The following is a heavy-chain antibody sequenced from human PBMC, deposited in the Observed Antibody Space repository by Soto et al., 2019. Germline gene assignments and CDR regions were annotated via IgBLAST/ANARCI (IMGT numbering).Heavy chain of an antibody. CDR1: GFTFDDYA. J-gene: IGHJ6*02. Sequence: GGSLRLSCAASGFTFDDYAMHWVRQAPGKGLEWVSLISWDGGSTYYADSVKGRFTISRDNSKNSLYLQMNSLRAEDTALYYCAKGRIAVAGTSGMDVWGQGTMVTVSS. V-gene: IGHV3-43D*03. CDR3: AKGRIAVAGTSGMDV. D-gene: IGHD6-19*01. CDR2: ISWDGGST.